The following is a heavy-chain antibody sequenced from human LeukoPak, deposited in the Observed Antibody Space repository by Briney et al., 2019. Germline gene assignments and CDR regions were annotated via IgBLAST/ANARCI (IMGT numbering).Heavy chain of an antibody. CDR3: ARVARWYYSGYDLGPYYFDY. Sequence: ASVKVSCKASGYTFTGYYMHWVRQAPGQGLEWMGWISAYNSNTNYAQKLQGRVTMTTDTSTSTAYMELRSLRSDDTAVYYCARVARWYYSGYDLGPYYFDYWGQGTLVTVSS. CDR2: ISAYNSNT. CDR1: GYTFTGYY. J-gene: IGHJ4*02. D-gene: IGHD5-12*01. V-gene: IGHV1-18*04.